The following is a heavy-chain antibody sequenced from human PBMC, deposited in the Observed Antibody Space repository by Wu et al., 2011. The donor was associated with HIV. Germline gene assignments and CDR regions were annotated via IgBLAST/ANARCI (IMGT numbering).Heavy chain of an antibody. J-gene: IGHJ6*03. Sequence: QVQLVQSGAEVKKPGSSVMVSCKASGGTFSSYVISWVRQAPGQGLEWMGRIIPIFGTANYAQKFQGRVTITANKSTSTAYMELSSLRSEDTAVYYCAETHLEWSDMDVWGKGTTVTVSS. D-gene: IGHD3-3*01. CDR1: GGTFSSYV. V-gene: IGHV1-69*06. CDR3: AETHLEWSDMDV. CDR2: IIPIFGTA.